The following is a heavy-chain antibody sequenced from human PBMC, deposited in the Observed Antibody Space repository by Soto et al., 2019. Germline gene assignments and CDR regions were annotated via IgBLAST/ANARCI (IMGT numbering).Heavy chain of an antibody. J-gene: IGHJ4*02. CDR3: ARATVEMATAVNFDY. CDR2: INHSGST. D-gene: IGHD5-18*01. CDR1: GGSISSSSYY. Sequence: SETLSLTCTVSGGSISSSSYYWGWIRQPPGKGLEWIGEINHSGSTNYNPSLKSRVTISVDTSKNQFSLKLSSVTAADTAVYYCARATVEMATAVNFDYWGQGTLVTVSS. V-gene: IGHV4-39*07.